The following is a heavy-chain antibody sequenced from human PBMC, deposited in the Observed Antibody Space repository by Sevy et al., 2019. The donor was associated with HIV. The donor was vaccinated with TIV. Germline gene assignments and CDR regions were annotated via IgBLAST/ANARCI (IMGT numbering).Heavy chain of an antibody. D-gene: IGHD6-6*01. CDR1: GYTFTDYY. CDR3: ARDPTGYSSSSVWFDP. J-gene: IGHJ5*02. Sequence: ASVKVSCKTSGYTFTDYYIHWVRQAPGQGLQWMGWINPKTGDTDSAQKFQGWVTMTRETSINTVYMELSRLSSDDTAVYYCARDPTGYSSSSVWFDPWGQGTLVTVSS. CDR2: INPKTGDT. V-gene: IGHV1-2*04.